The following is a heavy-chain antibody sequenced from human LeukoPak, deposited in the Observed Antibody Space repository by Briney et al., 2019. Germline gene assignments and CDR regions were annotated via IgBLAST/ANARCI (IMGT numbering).Heavy chain of an antibody. Sequence: GGSLRLSSAASGFTFSSYPMSSVRQAPGKGLECVSPIIGSVGSTYYTHSPKSRFTISRDTSQNTLYLQINTLRAADTPLYYCANDLYKWLRSPRYFDLWGRGTLVTVSS. D-gene: IGHD5-12*01. V-gene: IGHV3-23*01. CDR2: IIGSVGST. J-gene: IGHJ2*01. CDR3: ANDLYKWLRSPRYFDL. CDR1: GFTFSSYP.